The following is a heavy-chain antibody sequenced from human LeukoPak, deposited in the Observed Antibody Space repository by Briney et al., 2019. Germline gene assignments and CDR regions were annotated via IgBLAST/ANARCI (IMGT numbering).Heavy chain of an antibody. CDR2: IYYSGST. J-gene: IGHJ4*02. CDR1: GGSISSSSYY. D-gene: IGHD5-18*01. V-gene: IGHV4-39*01. Sequence: SETLSLTCTVSGGSISSSSYYWGWIRPPPGKGLEWIGSIYYSGSTYYNPSLKSRVTISVDTSKNQFSLKLSSVTAADTAVYYCARRGDTAMEPFDYWGQGTMVTVSS. CDR3: ARRGDTAMEPFDY.